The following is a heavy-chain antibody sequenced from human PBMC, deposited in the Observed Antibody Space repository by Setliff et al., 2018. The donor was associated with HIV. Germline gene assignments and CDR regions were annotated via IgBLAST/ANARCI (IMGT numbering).Heavy chain of an antibody. CDR2: INHSGST. Sequence: PSETLSLTCAVYGGSFSGYYWSWIRQPPGKGLEWIGEINHSGSTNYNPSLKSRVTISVDTSKNQFSLKLSSVTAADTAVYYCARGERGVVRGVIRGQGTLVTVSS. CDR1: GGSFSGYY. V-gene: IGHV4-34*01. J-gene: IGHJ4*02. D-gene: IGHD3-10*01. CDR3: ARGERGVVRGVI.